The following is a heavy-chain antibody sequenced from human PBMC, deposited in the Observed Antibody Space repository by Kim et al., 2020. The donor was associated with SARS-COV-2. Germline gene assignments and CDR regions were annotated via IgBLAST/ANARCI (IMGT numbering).Heavy chain of an antibody. Sequence: PIFGTANYAQKFQGRVTITADESTSTAYMELSSLRSEDTAVYYCATNRSPWGQGTLVTVSS. V-gene: IGHV1-69*01. CDR3: ATNRSP. CDR2: PIFGTA. J-gene: IGHJ5*02.